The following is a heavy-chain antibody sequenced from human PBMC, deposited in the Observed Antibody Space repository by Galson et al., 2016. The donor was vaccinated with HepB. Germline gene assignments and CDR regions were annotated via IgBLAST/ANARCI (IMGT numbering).Heavy chain of an antibody. CDR3: AGLGPSTYYYAMDV. CDR2: IKEDGRET. J-gene: IGHJ6*02. Sequence: SLRLSCAASGFTFSRYWMSWVRQAPGKGLEWAAYIKEDGRETYYEDSVKGRFTISRDNAKNSVYLQMNSLRAEDTAVYYCAGLGPSTYYYAMDVWGQGTTVTVSS. CDR1: GFTFSRYW. D-gene: IGHD6-19*01. V-gene: IGHV3-7*05.